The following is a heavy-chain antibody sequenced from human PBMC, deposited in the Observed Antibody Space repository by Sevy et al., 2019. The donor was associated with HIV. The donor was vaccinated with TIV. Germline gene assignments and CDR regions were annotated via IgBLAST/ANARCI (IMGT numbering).Heavy chain of an antibody. J-gene: IGHJ4*02. CDR2: QFYSGST. CDR3: ARSENLDTAPIDS. D-gene: IGHD5-18*01. CDR1: GASITDYY. Sequence: SETLSLTCSVSGASITDYYWIWIRQPPGKGLEWIGYQFYSGSTTYNPSLKSRVTISLDTSRNQFSLRLNSVTAADTAVYYCARSENLDTAPIDSWGQGTLVTVSS. V-gene: IGHV4-59*01.